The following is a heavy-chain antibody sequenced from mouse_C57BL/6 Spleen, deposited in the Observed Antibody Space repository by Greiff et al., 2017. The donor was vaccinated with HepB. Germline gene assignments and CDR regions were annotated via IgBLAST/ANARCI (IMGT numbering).Heavy chain of an antibody. D-gene: IGHD1-1*01. CDR3: ARSPYYYGIAMDY. Sequence: EVMLVESGPGLAKPSQTLSLTCSVTGHSITSDYWNWIRKFPGNKLEYMGYISYSGSTYYNPSLKSRISITRDTSKNQYYLQLNSVTTEDTATYYCARSPYYYGIAMDYWGQGTSVTVSS. V-gene: IGHV3-8*01. J-gene: IGHJ4*01. CDR2: ISYSGST. CDR1: GHSITSDY.